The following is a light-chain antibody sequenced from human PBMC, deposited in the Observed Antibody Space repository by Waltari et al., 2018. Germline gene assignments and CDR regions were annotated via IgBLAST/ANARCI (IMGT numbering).Light chain of an antibody. J-gene: IGKJ1*01. V-gene: IGKV3-20*01. CDR1: QSVNANS. CDR3: QQYNDYPWT. CDR2: GAS. Sequence: EIVLTQSPGTLSLSPGEGASLSCRASQSVNANSLAWYQQKPDQAPRLLIYGASTRATGIPDRFSGSGSGTDFTLTISSLQPDDFATYYCQQYNDYPWTFGQGTKVEIK.